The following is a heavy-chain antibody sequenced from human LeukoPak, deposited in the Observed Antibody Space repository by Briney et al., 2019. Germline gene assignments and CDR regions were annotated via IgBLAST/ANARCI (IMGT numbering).Heavy chain of an antibody. Sequence: GGSLRLSCAASGLTVSSNYMSWVRQAPGKGLEWVSVIYSGGSTYYADSVKGRFTISRDNSKNTLYLQMNGLRAEDTAVYYCARPYYGSGSYYEPIDYWGQGTLVTVSS. CDR1: GLTVSSNY. CDR3: ARPYYGSGSYYEPIDY. V-gene: IGHV3-53*01. J-gene: IGHJ4*02. D-gene: IGHD3-10*01. CDR2: IYSGGST.